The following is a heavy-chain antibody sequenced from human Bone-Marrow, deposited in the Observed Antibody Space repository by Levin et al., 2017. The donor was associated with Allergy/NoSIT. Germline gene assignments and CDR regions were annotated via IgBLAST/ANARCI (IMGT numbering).Heavy chain of an antibody. Sequence: GESLKISCAASGFTFDSYDMNWVRQAPGKGLEWLSHISRRGTSIYYADSVRGRFTISRDNAKNSLYLQMNSLRADDTAIYYCVREREGGSMVRGVVNWFDPWGQGTLVTVSS. D-gene: IGHD3-10*01. CDR2: ISRRGTSI. CDR1: GFTFDSYD. J-gene: IGHJ5*02. V-gene: IGHV3-48*03. CDR3: VREREGGSMVRGVVNWFDP.